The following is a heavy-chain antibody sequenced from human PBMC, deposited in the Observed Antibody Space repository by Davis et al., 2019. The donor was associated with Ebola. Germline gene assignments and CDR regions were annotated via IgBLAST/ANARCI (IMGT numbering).Heavy chain of an antibody. Sequence: MPSETLSLTCTVSGGSISSGGYYWSWIRQHPGKGLEWIGYIYYSGSTNYNPSLKSRVTISVDTSKNQFSLKLSSVTAADTAVYYCARGYSNWFDPWGQGTLVTVSS. CDR1: GGSISSGGYY. V-gene: IGHV4-61*08. D-gene: IGHD2-15*01. J-gene: IGHJ5*02. CDR3: ARGYSNWFDP. CDR2: IYYSGST.